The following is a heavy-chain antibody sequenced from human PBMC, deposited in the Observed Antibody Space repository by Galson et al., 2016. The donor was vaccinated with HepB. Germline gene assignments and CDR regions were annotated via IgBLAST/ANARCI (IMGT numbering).Heavy chain of an antibody. CDR2: IYSGGGT. CDR3: AWIPGY. V-gene: IGHV3-66*02. D-gene: IGHD2-2*03. CDR1: GFTVSNNF. Sequence: SLRLSCAASGFTVSNNFMSWVRQAPGKGLEWISLIYSGGGTYYADSVKGRFTISRDNSKNTVNLQMNSLRPGDTSVYYCAWIPGYWGPGTLVTVSS. J-gene: IGHJ4*02.